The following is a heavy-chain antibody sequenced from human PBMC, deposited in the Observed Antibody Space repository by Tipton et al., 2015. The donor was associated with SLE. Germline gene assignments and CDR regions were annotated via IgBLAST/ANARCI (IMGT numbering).Heavy chain of an antibody. CDR2: INLSGST. D-gene: IGHD1-1*01. CDR1: GGFFSGYY. V-gene: IGHV4-34*01. Sequence: TLSLTCAVFGGFFSGYYWSWIRQPPGKGLEWIGEINLSGSTNYNPSLKNRVTISVDTSKNQFSLKLSSVTPADTAVYYCARLETGTTSNFDYWGQGTLVTVSS. CDR3: ARLETGTTSNFDY. J-gene: IGHJ4*02.